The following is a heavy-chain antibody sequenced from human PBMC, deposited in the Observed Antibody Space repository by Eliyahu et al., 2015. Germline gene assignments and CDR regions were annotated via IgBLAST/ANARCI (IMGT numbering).Heavy chain of an antibody. CDR1: GGTFSSYA. Sequence: QVQXVQSGAEVXKPGSSVKVSCXASGGTFSSYAISWVRQAPGXGLEWMGGIIPIXATANYAQKFQGRVTIIADESTSTAYMELSSLRSEDTAVYYCARGGGSSGYRPHYYMDVWGKGTTVTVSS. CDR3: ARGGGSSGYRPHYYMDV. D-gene: IGHD3-22*01. CDR2: IIPIXATA. J-gene: IGHJ6*03. V-gene: IGHV1-69*01.